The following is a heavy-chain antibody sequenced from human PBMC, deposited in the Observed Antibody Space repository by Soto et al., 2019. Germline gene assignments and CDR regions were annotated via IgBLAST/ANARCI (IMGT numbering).Heavy chain of an antibody. CDR2: IIPIFGTA. D-gene: IGHD6-13*01. CDR3: ARSIAAAAKLGYYYYGMDV. V-gene: IGHV1-69*13. CDR1: GYTFTSYA. Sequence: SVKVSCKASGYTFTSYAISWVRQAPGQGLEWMGGIIPIFGTANYAQKFQGRVTITADESTSTAYMELSSLRSEDTAVYYCARSIAAAAKLGYYYYGMDVWGQGTTVTVSS. J-gene: IGHJ6*02.